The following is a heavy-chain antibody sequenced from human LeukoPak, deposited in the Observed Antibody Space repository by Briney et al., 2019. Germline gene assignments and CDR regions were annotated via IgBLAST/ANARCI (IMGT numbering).Heavy chain of an antibody. D-gene: IGHD5-24*01. CDR2: IYHSGST. J-gene: IGHJ3*02. Sequence: SETLSLTCTVSGGTISSGGYYWSWIRQPPGKGLEWIGYIYHSGSTYYNPSLKSRVTISVGRSKNQFSLKLSSVTAADTAVYYCARGTRDGYNPGDAFDIWGQGTMVTVSS. CDR1: GGTISSGGYY. V-gene: IGHV4-30-2*01. CDR3: ARGTRDGYNPGDAFDI.